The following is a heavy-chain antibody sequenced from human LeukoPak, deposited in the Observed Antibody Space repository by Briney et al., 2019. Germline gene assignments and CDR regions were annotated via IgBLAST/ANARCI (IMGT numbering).Heavy chain of an antibody. J-gene: IGHJ4*02. CDR3: ARGHIRHNPKYSYGYEPFGY. D-gene: IGHD5-18*01. CDR2: MNPNSGNT. CDR1: GYTFTSYD. V-gene: IGHV1-8*01. Sequence: EASVKVSCTASGYTFTSYDINWVRQATGQGLEWMGWMNPNSGNTGYAQKFQGRVTMTRNTSISTAYMELSSLRSEDTAVYYCARGHIRHNPKYSYGYEPFGYWGQGTLVTVSS.